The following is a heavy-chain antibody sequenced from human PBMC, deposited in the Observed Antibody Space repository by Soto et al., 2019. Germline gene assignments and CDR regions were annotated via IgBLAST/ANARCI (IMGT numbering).Heavy chain of an antibody. CDR2: IYYSGTT. V-gene: IGHV4-59*12. CDR3: ARDDYTPPRDRYLHH. CDR1: GDSISNYY. J-gene: IGHJ1*01. D-gene: IGHD2-2*02. Sequence: SETLSLTCTVSGDSISNYYWTWIRQPPGKGLEWIGYIYYSGTTNYNPSLKSRVTISVDTSKNQFSLKLSSVTAADTAVYYCARDDYTPPRDRYLHHWGQGTLVTVS.